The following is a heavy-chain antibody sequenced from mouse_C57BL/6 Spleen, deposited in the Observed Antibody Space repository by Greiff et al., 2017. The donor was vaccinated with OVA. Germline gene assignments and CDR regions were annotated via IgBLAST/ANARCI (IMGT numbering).Heavy chain of an antibody. Sequence: EVKLQESGGGLVKPGGSLKLSCAASGFTFSDYGMPWVRQAPEKGLEWVAYISSGSSTIYYADTVKGRFTISRDNAKNTLFLQMTSLRSEDTAMYYCARRYYGSSYEYFDVWGTGTTVTVSS. D-gene: IGHD1-1*01. CDR3: ARRYYGSSYEYFDV. J-gene: IGHJ1*03. CDR2: ISSGSSTI. V-gene: IGHV5-17*01. CDR1: GFTFSDYG.